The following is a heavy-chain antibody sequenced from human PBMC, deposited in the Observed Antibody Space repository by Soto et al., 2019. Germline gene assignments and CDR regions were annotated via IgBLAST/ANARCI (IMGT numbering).Heavy chain of an antibody. CDR3: VKGPDIIYCSTLKCSLYYFDA. Sequence: EVQLVESGGGLVQPGRSLRLSCVGSGFTFEDYGMHWVRQAPGKGLEWVSGISFNRGNKAYADSVKGRFTVSRDNAKNFLYLEMSSLSAEDSALYYCVKGPDIIYCSTLKCSLYYFDAWGQGTRVTVSS. J-gene: IGHJ4*02. CDR2: ISFNRGNK. D-gene: IGHD2-2*01. CDR1: GFTFEDYG. V-gene: IGHV3-9*01.